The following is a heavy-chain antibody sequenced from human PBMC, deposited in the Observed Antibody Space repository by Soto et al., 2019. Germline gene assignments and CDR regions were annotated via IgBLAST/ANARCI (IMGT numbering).Heavy chain of an antibody. CDR3: ARVRGRGNWFDP. CDR2: INHSGST. V-gene: IGHV4-34*01. J-gene: IGHJ5*02. D-gene: IGHD3-10*01. Sequence: SETLSLTCTVSGGSISSYYWSWIRQPPGKGLEWIGEINHSGSTNYNPSLKSRVTISVDTSKNQFSLKLSSVTAADTAVYYCARVRGRGNWFDPWGQGTLVTVSS. CDR1: GGSISSYY.